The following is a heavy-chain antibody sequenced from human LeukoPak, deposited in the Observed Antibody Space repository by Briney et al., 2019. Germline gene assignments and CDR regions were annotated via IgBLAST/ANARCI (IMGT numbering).Heavy chain of an antibody. Sequence: ASVKVSCKASGYTFTGYYMHWVRQAPGQGLEWMGWINPNSGGTNYAQKFQGRVTMTRDTSTSTAYMELSRLRSDDTAVYYCARDIAYSSGQDYWGQGTLVTVSS. CDR1: GYTFTGYY. J-gene: IGHJ4*02. CDR2: INPNSGGT. CDR3: ARDIAYSSGQDY. D-gene: IGHD6-19*01. V-gene: IGHV1-2*02.